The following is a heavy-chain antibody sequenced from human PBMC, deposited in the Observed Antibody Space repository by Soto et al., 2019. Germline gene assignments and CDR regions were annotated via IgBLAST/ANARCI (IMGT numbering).Heavy chain of an antibody. D-gene: IGHD1-26*01. CDR3: AKDRYSGSYSGSGETFDY. V-gene: IGHV3-30*18. CDR2: ISYDGSNK. CDR1: GFTFSSYG. J-gene: IGHJ4*02. Sequence: GGSLRLSCAASGFTFSSYGMHWVRQAPGKGLEWVAVISYDGSNKYYADSVKGRFTISRDNSKNTLYLQMNSLRAEDTAVYYCAKDRYSGSYSGSGETFDYWGQGTLVTVSS.